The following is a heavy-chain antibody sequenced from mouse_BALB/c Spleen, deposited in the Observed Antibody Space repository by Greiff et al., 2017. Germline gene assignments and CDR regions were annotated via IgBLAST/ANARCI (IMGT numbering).Heavy chain of an antibody. CDR1: GYTFTSYY. D-gene: IGHD1-1*01. CDR2: INPSNGGT. V-gene: IGHV1S81*02. Sequence: VQLQQPGAELVKPGASVKLSCKASGYTFTSYYMYWVKQRPGQGLEWIGGINPSNGGTNFNEKFKSKATLTVDKSSSTAYMQLSSLTSEDSAVYYCTRDYGSSPYYAMDYWGQGTSVTVSS. J-gene: IGHJ4*01. CDR3: TRDYGSSPYYAMDY.